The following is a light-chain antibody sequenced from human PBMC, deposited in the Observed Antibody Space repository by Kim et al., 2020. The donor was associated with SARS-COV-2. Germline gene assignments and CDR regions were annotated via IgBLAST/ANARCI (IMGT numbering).Light chain of an antibody. V-gene: IGLV3-19*01. CDR2: GRN. Sequence: SSELTQDPAVSVDLGQTVRITCQGDSLRTNYANGYQQKPGQAPVLVMFGRNSRPSGTTDRFSGSSSGNTAALIITGAQAEEEADYYWNSRDSSGHHQVFGTGTKVTVL. J-gene: IGLJ1*01. CDR3: NSRDSSGHHQV. CDR1: SLRTNY.